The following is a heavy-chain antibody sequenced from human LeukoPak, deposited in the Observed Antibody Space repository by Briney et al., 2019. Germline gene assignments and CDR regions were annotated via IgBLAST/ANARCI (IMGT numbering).Heavy chain of an antibody. Sequence: ASVKVSCKASGYTFTSYYMHWVRQAPGQGLEWMGIINPSGGSTSYAQKFQGRVTMTRDTSTSTVYMELSRLRSDDTAVYYCARTEGIAAAADYWGQGTLVTVSS. CDR1: GYTFTSYY. J-gene: IGHJ4*02. CDR2: INPSGGST. V-gene: IGHV1-46*01. CDR3: ARTEGIAAAADY. D-gene: IGHD6-13*01.